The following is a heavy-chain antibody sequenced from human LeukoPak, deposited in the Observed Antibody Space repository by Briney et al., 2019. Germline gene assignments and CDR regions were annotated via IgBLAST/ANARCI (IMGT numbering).Heavy chain of an antibody. CDR2: IFHTGHT. D-gene: IGHD2-2*01. V-gene: IGHV4-30-2*01. CDR1: GGSISSGDYP. Sequence: SETLSLTCAVSGGSISSGDYPWSWIRQPPGKGLEWIGYIFHTGHTSYNPSLKSRVTISVDMSKNQLSLKLSSVTAADTAVYYCARASHGVSRNNIVVVPAAIYFDYWGQGTLVTVSS. CDR3: ARASHGVSRNNIVVVPAAIYFDY. J-gene: IGHJ4*02.